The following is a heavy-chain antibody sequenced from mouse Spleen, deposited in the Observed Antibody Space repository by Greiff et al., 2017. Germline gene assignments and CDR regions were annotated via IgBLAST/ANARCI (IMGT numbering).Heavy chain of an antibody. D-gene: IGHD2-12*01. CDR2: IWAGGST. CDR3: ARAYYRGWYFDV. J-gene: IGHJ1*01. CDR1: GFSLTSYG. Sequence: VKLVESGPGLVAPSQSLSITCTVSGFSLTSYGVHWVRQPPGKGLEWLGVIWAGGSTNYNSALMSRLSISKDNSKSQVFLKMNSLQTDDTAMYYCARAYYRGWYFDVWGAGTTVTVSS. V-gene: IGHV2-9*02.